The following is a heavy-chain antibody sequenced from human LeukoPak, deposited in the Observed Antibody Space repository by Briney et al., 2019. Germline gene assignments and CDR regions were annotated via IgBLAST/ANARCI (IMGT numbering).Heavy chain of an antibody. CDR3: AKDYLPGIAAAGRFIAFDI. J-gene: IGHJ3*02. D-gene: IGHD6-13*01. CDR1: GFTFDDYA. V-gene: IGHV3-9*01. CDR2: ISWNSGSI. Sequence: GGALRLSCAASGFTFDDYAMHWVRQAAGKGLEWVSGISWNSGSIGYADSVKGRFTISRDNAKHSLYLQMNSLRAEDTALYYCAKDYLPGIAAAGRFIAFDIWGQGTMVTVSS.